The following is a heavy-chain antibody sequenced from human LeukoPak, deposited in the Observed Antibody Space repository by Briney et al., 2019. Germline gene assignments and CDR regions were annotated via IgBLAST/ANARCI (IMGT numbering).Heavy chain of an antibody. V-gene: IGHV3-64D*06. CDR2: ISRKGGST. J-gene: IGHJ4*02. CDR3: VKVPITMVRGGTFDY. CDR1: GFTFSSYA. D-gene: IGHD3-10*01. Sequence: PGGSLRLSCSASGFTFSSYAMHWVRQAPGKGREHVSAISRKGGSTYYADSGKGRFTISRDNSKTTLYLQMSSLRAEDTAVYSCVKVPITMVRGGTFDYWGQGTLVTVSS.